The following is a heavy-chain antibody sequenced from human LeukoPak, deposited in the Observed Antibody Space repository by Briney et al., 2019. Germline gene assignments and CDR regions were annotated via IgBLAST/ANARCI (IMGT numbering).Heavy chain of an antibody. Sequence: WASVKVSCKASGYTFTGYYMHWVRQAPGEGLEWMGWINPNSGGTRYAQKFQDSVTMTRDTSISTAYMELSRLRSEDTAVYYCARDVHSIVGALYWGQGTLVTVSS. CDR1: GYTFTGYY. V-gene: IGHV1-2*02. D-gene: IGHD1-26*01. J-gene: IGHJ4*02. CDR2: INPNSGGT. CDR3: ARDVHSIVGALY.